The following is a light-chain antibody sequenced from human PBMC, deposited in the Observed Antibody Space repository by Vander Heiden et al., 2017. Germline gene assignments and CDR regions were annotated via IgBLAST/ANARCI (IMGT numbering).Light chain of an antibody. CDR1: QSPLHNNGYNY. CDR2: LGS. Sequence: DIVMLQSPLSLPVTPGEPASISCRSSQSPLHNNGYNYLDWYLQKPGQSPQLLIYLGSYRASGVPDRFSGSGSGTDFTLRISRVEAEDVGVYYCMHALQTPLTFGGGTKVEIK. CDR3: MHALQTPLT. V-gene: IGKV2-28*01. J-gene: IGKJ4*01.